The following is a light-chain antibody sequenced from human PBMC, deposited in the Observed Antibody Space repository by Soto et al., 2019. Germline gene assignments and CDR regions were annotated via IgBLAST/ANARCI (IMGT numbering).Light chain of an antibody. CDR2: DVS. V-gene: IGLV2-14*01. Sequence: QSALTLAASVSGSPGQSITISCTGTSSDVGGYNYVSWYQQHPGKAPKLMIYDVSNRPSGVSNRFSGSKSGNTASLTISGPQTEDEADYYCSSYTSSSTLVVFGGGTKLTVL. CDR3: SSYTSSSTLVV. CDR1: SSDVGGYNY. J-gene: IGLJ2*01.